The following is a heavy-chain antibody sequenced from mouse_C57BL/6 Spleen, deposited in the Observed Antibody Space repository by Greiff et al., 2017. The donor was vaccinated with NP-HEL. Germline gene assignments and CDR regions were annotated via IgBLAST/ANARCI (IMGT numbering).Heavy chain of an antibody. D-gene: IGHD1-1*01. CDR1: GFTFSSYA. CDR2: ISSGGDYI. CDR3: TREGNYGSSYDY. J-gene: IGHJ2*01. V-gene: IGHV5-9-1*02. Sequence: EVQLQQSGEGLVKPGGSLKLSCAASGFTFSSYAMSWVRQTPEKRLEWVAYISSGGDYIYYADTVKGRFTISRDNARNTLYLQMSSLKSEDTAMYYCTREGNYGSSYDYWGQGTTLTVSS.